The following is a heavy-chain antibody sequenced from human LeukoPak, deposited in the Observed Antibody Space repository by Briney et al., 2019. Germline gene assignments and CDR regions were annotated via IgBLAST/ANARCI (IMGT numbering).Heavy chain of an antibody. D-gene: IGHD2-15*01. CDR1: GFPLSIYA. CDR2: IIGSGVST. J-gene: IGHJ4*02. Sequence: KSGGSLRLPCAVSGFPLSIYAMSWARQAPGKGRECVSCIIGSGVSTFYADSVKGRFTTSRDNPKNTMYLQMNSLRAEDTAVYYCAPDLRGAAWSLDYWGQGILVTVSS. CDR3: APDLRGAAWSLDY. V-gene: IGHV3-23*01.